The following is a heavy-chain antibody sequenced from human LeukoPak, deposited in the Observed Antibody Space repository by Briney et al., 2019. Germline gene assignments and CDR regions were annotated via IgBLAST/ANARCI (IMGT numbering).Heavy chain of an antibody. V-gene: IGHV1-69*13. D-gene: IGHD3-9*01. J-gene: IGHJ2*01. CDR3: AKAPHGELRFFDWSGNWYFDL. Sequence: GASVKVSCKASGGTFSSYAISWVRQAPGQGLEWMGGIIPIFATATYAQKFQGRVTITADESTSTAYMELSSLRSEDTAVYYCAKAPHGELRFFDWSGNWYFDLWGRGTPVTVSS. CDR2: IIPIFATA. CDR1: GGTFSSYA.